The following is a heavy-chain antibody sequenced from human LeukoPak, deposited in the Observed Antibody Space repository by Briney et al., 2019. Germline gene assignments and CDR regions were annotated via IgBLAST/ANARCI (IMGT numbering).Heavy chain of an antibody. CDR2: IYSGGST. CDR3: AKPPPNRIAAKIDYYGMDV. V-gene: IGHV3-53*05. J-gene: IGHJ6*02. CDR1: GFTVSSNY. D-gene: IGHD6-13*01. Sequence: GGSLRLSCAASGFTVSSNYMSWVRQAPGKGLEWVSVIYSGGSTYYADSVKGRFTISRDNSKNTLYLQMNSLRAEDTAVYYCAKPPPNRIAAKIDYYGMDVWGQGTTVTVSS.